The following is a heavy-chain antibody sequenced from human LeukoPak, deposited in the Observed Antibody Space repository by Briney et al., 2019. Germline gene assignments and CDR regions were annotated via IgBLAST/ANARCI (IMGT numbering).Heavy chain of an antibody. V-gene: IGHV3-11*04. CDR2: ISSSGTTI. D-gene: IGHD3-22*01. Sequence: GGSLRLSCAASGFTFSDYYMSWIRQAPGKGLEWVSYISSSGTTIYYADSVKGRFTISGDNTKNSLYLQMNSLRAEDTAVYYCAKAHDDSSGYYYGYYYYYMDVWGKGTTVTVSS. J-gene: IGHJ6*03. CDR3: AKAHDDSSGYYYGYYYYYMDV. CDR1: GFTFSDYY.